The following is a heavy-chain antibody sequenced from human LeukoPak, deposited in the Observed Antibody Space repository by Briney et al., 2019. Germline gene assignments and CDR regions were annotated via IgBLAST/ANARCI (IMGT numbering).Heavy chain of an antibody. CDR3: ARDCSSTSGCWGP. Sequence: GGSLRLSCAASGFPFSSYSMNWVRPAPGEGVGWGSSISSSSSYIYYADSVKGRFTISRDNAKNSLYLQMNSLRAEDTAVYYCARDCSSTSGCWGPWGQGTLVTVSS. J-gene: IGHJ5*02. V-gene: IGHV3-21*01. D-gene: IGHD2-2*01. CDR2: ISSSSSYI. CDR1: GFPFSSYS.